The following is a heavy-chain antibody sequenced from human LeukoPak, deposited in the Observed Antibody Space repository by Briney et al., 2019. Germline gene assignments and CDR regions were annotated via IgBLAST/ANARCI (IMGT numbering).Heavy chain of an antibody. J-gene: IGHJ4*02. D-gene: IGHD5-18*01. CDR1: GFTFSSYW. CDR3: AKDRDTAMVRFYFDY. Sequence: PGGSLRLSCAASGFTFSSYWMHWVRQAPGKGLEWVAVISYDGSNKYYADSVKGRFTISRDNSKNTLYLQMNSLRAEDTAVYYCAKDRDTAMVRFYFDYWGQGTLVTVSS. CDR2: ISYDGSNK. V-gene: IGHV3-30*18.